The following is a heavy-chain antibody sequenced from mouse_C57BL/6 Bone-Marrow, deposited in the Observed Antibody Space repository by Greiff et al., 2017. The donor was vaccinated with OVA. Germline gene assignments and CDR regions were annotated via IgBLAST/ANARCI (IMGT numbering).Heavy chain of an antibody. CDR1: GFTFSSYG. V-gene: IGHV5-6*01. CDR2: ISSGGSYT. CDR3: ARQGYYGSTAWFAY. J-gene: IGHJ3*01. Sequence: EVQLMESGGDLVKPGGSLKLSCAASGFTFSSYGMSWVRQTPDKRLEWVATISSGGSYTYYPDSVKGRFTISRDNAKNTLYLQMSSLKSEDTAMYYCARQGYYGSTAWFAYWGQGTLVTVSA. D-gene: IGHD1-1*01.